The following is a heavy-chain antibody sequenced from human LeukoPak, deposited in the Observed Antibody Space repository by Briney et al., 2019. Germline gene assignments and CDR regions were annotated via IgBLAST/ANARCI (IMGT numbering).Heavy chain of an antibody. CDR1: GFTFSSYA. CDR3: AKRSSESYYYDY. CDR2: ITSNGGST. V-gene: IGHV3-64*01. Sequence: TGGSLRLSCAASGFTFSSYALHWVRQAPGKGLEYVSSITSNGGSTYYANSVKGRFTISRDNAKNTLYLQMDSLRAEDMAVYYCAKRSSESYYYDYWGQGTLVTVSS. J-gene: IGHJ4*02. D-gene: IGHD3-10*01.